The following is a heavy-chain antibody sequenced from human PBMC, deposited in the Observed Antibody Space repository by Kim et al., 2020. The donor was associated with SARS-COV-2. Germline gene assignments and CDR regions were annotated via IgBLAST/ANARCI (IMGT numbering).Heavy chain of an antibody. Sequence: TTEYAASVKGRFTISRDDSKSIAYLQMNSLKTEDTAVYYCTREEELLFDYWGQGTLVTVSS. J-gene: IGHJ4*02. CDR3: TREEELLFDY. CDR2: TT. D-gene: IGHD3-10*01. V-gene: IGHV3-49*02.